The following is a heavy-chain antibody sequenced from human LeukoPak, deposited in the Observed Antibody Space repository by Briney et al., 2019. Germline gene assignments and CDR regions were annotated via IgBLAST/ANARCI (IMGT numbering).Heavy chain of an antibody. V-gene: IGHV3-7*03. CDR1: GFTFGKYW. CDR2: IKLDGSEK. Sequence: GGSLRPSCVASGFTFGKYWMSWVRQAPGKGLEWVANIKLDGSEKNYVDSVKGRFTISRDNTKNSLYLQMNSLRVEDTAVYYCAREWNYESSGYYYYYWGQGTLVTVSS. CDR3: AREWNYESSGYYYYY. J-gene: IGHJ4*02. D-gene: IGHD3-22*01.